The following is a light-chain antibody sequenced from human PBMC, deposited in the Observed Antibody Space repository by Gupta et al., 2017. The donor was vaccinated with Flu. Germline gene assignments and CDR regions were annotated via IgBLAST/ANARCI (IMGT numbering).Light chain of an antibody. CDR2: DAS. V-gene: IGKV3-11*01. Sequence: EIVLTQSPDTLSLSPGERATLTCRASQSISSYLAWYQQKPGQAPRLLIDDASYRATGIPARFSGSGSGADFTLTISSLEPEDFAVYYCQQRNSLPLTFGGGTKVEIK. CDR1: QSISSY. CDR3: QQRNSLPLT. J-gene: IGKJ4*01.